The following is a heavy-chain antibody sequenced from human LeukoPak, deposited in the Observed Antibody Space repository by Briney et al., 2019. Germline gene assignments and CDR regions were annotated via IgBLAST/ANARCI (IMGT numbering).Heavy chain of an antibody. D-gene: IGHD3-22*01. CDR1: VYTLTELA. CDR2: FDPEDGGT. V-gene: IGHV1-24*01. Sequence: GASVNVSCKVSVYTLTELAIHWVRQAPGKGLEWMGAFDPEDGGTIYAQKFQGRVTMTEDTSTDTAYMELSSLRSEDTAVYYCATDVRPSDYYDSSGYYYGLLWGQGTLVTVSS. CDR3: ATDVRPSDYYDSSGYYYGLL. J-gene: IGHJ4*02.